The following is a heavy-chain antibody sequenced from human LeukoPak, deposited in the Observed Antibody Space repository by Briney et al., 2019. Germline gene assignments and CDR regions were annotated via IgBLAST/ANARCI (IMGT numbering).Heavy chain of an antibody. CDR3: ARDAYGSDY. V-gene: IGHV1-46*01. J-gene: IGHJ4*02. CDR2: IIPALGAT. Sequence: ASVKVSCKASGYTSTDYHMHWVRQAPGHGLEWMGRIIPALGATTYAQKFQGRVTMTSDTFTTTFYMELSSLTSEDTAIYYCARDAYGSDYWGQGTQVTVSS. CDR1: GYTSTDYH. D-gene: IGHD3-10*01.